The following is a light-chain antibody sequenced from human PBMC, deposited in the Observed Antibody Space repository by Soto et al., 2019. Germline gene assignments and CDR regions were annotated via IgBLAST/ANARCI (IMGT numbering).Light chain of an antibody. CDR3: QHYDSSPPIT. V-gene: IGKV3-20*01. CDR2: GAS. J-gene: IGKJ5*01. CDR1: QSVSSK. Sequence: EIVLTQSPGSLSLSPGERATLSFRASQSVSSKVAWYQQKPGQAPKLLIFGASSRATGIPDRFSGSGSGTDFTLTIRRLEPEDFAAYYCQHYDSSPPITFGQGTRLEI.